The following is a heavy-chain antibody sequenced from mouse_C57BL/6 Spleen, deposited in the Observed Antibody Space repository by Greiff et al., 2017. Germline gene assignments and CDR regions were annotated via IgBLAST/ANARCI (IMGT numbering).Heavy chain of an antibody. D-gene: IGHD2-5*01. V-gene: IGHV1-82*01. J-gene: IGHJ1*03. CDR2: IYPGDGDT. CDR1: GYAFSSSW. Sequence: QVQLQQSGPELVKPGASVKISCKASGYAFSSSWMNWVKQRPGKGLEWIGRIYPGDGDTKYNGKFKGQATLTADKSSSTAYMQLSSLTSEDSAVYFCARSGSNYWYFDVWGTGTTVTVSS. CDR3: ARSGSNYWYFDV.